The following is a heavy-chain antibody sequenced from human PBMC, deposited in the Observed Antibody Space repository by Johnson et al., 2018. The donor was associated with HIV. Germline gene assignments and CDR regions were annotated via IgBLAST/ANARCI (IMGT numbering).Heavy chain of an antibody. Sequence: VQPVESGGGVVQPGRSLRLPCAASGFTFSSYAMHWVRQAPGKGPEWVAVISHDGSNKDYADSAKGRFTISRSNSKTTLYLQMNSLRAEDTAVYYCARVYMVRVIKGAFDIWGQGTMVTVSS. CDR1: GFTFSSYA. J-gene: IGHJ3*02. CDR2: ISHDGSNK. D-gene: IGHD3-10*01. CDR3: ARVYMVRVIKGAFDI. V-gene: IGHV3-30-3*01.